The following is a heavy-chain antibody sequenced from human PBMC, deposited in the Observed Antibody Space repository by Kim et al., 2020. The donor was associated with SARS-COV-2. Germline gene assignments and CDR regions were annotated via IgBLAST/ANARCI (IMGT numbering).Heavy chain of an antibody. Sequence: GGSLRLSCAASGFTFSTFAMHWVRQAPGKGLDWVAVISFDGTNKYDAESVKGRFTASRDNSKNTLYLQMNSLRAEDTAVYYCAREGKVASFDYWGQGTLVTVSS. CDR3: AREGKVASFDY. D-gene: IGHD5-12*01. V-gene: IGHV3-30*04. CDR2: ISFDGTNK. J-gene: IGHJ4*02. CDR1: GFTFSTFA.